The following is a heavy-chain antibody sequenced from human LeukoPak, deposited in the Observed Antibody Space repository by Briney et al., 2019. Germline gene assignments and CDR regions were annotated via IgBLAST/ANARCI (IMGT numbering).Heavy chain of an antibody. J-gene: IGHJ3*02. D-gene: IGHD6-13*01. Sequence: SETLSLTCTVSGGSISSSSYYWGWIRQPAGKGLEWIGSIYYSGSTYYNPSLKSRVTISVDTSKNQFSLKLSSVTAADTAVYYCARPTQQPPPHRAFDIWGQGTMVTVSS. CDR2: IYYSGST. CDR3: ARPTQQPPPHRAFDI. V-gene: IGHV4-39*01. CDR1: GGSISSSSYY.